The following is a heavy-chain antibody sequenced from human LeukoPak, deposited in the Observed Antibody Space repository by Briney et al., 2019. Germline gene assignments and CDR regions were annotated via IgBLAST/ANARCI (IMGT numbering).Heavy chain of an antibody. CDR2: ISSNGGGT. V-gene: IGHV3-64D*09. J-gene: IGHJ4*02. D-gene: IGHD5-24*01. CDR1: GFTFSSYA. Sequence: GESLRLSCSASGFTFSSYAMYWVRQAPGKGQEYASSISSNGGGTHYADSVRGRFTISRDNSRNTLYLQMSSLRPEDTAVYYCVKVQDGSTFDYWGQGTLVTVSS. CDR3: VKVQDGSTFDY.